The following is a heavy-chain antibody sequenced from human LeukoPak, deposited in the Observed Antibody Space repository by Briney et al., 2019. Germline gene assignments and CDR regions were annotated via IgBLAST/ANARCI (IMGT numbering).Heavy chain of an antibody. CDR3: ARALGSPLDF. CDR2: LNDDGSIT. Sequence: PGGSLRLSCAASGFSFSTSWMHWVRQSPGKGLVWVSRLNDDGSITTCADSVKGRFTISRDNAKNTLYLQMNSLRAEDTAVYYCARALGSPLDFWGQGTLVTVSS. CDR1: GFSFSTSW. D-gene: IGHD1-26*01. J-gene: IGHJ4*02. V-gene: IGHV3-74*01.